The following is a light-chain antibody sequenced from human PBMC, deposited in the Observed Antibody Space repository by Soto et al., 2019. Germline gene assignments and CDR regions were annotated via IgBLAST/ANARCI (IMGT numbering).Light chain of an antibody. Sequence: QSVLTQPPSVSGAPGQRVTISCTGSSSNIGAGYDVHWYQQLPGTAPKLLIYGNSNRPSGVPDRFSGYKSGTSASLAITGLQAEDEADYYCQSYDSSLSVVLFGGGTKLTVL. CDR3: QSYDSSLSVVL. V-gene: IGLV1-40*01. CDR2: GNS. J-gene: IGLJ2*01. CDR1: SSNIGAGYD.